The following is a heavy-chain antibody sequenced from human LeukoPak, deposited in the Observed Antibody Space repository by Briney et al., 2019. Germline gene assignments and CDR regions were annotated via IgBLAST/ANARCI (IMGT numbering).Heavy chain of an antibody. CDR1: GYTFTSYG. J-gene: IGHJ4*02. D-gene: IGHD3-10*01. CDR3: ARVHTYYYGSGSYLSDY. CDR2: ISAYNGNT. Sequence: ASVKVSCKASGYTFTSYGISWVRQAPGQGLEWMGWISAYNGNTNYARKLQGRVTMTTDTSTSTAYMELRSLRSDDTAVYYCARVHTYYYGSGSYLSDYWGQGTLVTVSS. V-gene: IGHV1-18*01.